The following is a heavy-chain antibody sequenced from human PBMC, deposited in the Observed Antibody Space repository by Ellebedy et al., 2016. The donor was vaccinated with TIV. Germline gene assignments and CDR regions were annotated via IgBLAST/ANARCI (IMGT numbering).Heavy chain of an antibody. CDR2: TYYRSKWYN. D-gene: IGHD5-12*01. Sequence: SQTLSLTCAISGDRVSSNSAAWNWIRQSPSRGLEWLGRTYYRSKWYNDYAVSVKRRITMNPDTSKNQISLQVNSVTPEDTAVYYCARATWGGYEPRKMDAFDIWGQGTMVTVSS. CDR1: GDRVSSNSAA. V-gene: IGHV6-1*01. CDR3: ARATWGGYEPRKMDAFDI. J-gene: IGHJ3*02.